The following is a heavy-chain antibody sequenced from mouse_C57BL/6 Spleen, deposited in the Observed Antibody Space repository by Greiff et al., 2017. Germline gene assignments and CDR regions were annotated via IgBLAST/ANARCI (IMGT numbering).Heavy chain of an antibody. V-gene: IGHV1-26*01. CDR3: ARRAISDDGYRDYAMDY. D-gene: IGHD2-3*01. Sequence: EVKLQQSGPELVKPGASVKISCKASGYTFTDYYMNWVKQSHGKSLEWIGDINPNNGGTSYNQKFKGKATLTVDKSSSTAYMELRSLTSEDSAVYYCARRAISDDGYRDYAMDYWGQGTSVTVSS. J-gene: IGHJ4*01. CDR1: GYTFTDYY. CDR2: INPNNGGT.